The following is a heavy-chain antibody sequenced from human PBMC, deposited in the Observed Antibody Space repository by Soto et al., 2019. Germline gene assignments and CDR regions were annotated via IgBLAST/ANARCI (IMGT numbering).Heavy chain of an antibody. D-gene: IGHD6-13*01. CDR2: ISYDGTNK. CDR1: GFTFRTYA. J-gene: IGHJ4*02. CDR3: ARGDSNSWSDY. Sequence: QVQLVESGGGVVQPGRSLRLSCAASGFTFRTYAMDWGRQAPGKGLEWVAVISYDGTNKYYADAVKGRFTISRDNSKNTLSLKMNSLRAEDTAVYYCARGDSNSWSDYWGQGTLVTVSS. V-gene: IGHV3-30*01.